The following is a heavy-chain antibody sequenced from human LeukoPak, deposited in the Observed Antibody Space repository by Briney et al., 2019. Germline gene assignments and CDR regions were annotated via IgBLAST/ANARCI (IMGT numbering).Heavy chain of an antibody. CDR2: ISGSGSSA. V-gene: IGHV3-23*01. D-gene: IGHD4-17*01. Sequence: GGSLRLSCAASGFIFSNYAMSWVRQAPGKGLEWVSTISGSGSSAYYADSVKGRFTISRDNSENTLYLQMNSLRVEDTAVYYCAKGREPYGDSRFDYWGQGALVTVSS. J-gene: IGHJ4*02. CDR3: AKGREPYGDSRFDY. CDR1: GFIFSNYA.